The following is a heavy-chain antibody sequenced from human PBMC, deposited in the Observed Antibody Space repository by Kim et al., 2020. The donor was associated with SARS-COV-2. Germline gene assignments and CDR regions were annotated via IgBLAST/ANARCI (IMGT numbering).Heavy chain of an antibody. CDR1: GGSISSSSYY. J-gene: IGHJ6*02. CDR3: SFRYCSSTSCDPTTNYYYYYGMDV. V-gene: IGHV4-39*01. CDR2: IYYSGST. Sequence: SETLSLTCTVSGGSISSSSYYWGWIRQPPGKGLEWIGCIYYSGSTYYNPSLKSRVTISVDTSKNQFSLKLSSVTAADTAVYYCSFRYCSSTSCDPTTNYYYYYGMDVWGQGTTVTVSS. D-gene: IGHD2-2*01.